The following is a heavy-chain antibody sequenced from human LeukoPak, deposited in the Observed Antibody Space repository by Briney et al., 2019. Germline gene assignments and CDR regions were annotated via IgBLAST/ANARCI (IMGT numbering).Heavy chain of an antibody. CDR2: IYYSGST. CDR3: ARVDGDWFDP. J-gene: IGHJ5*02. Sequence: SETLSLTCTVSGGSISSSSYYWGWIRQPPGKGLEWIGSIYYSGSTYYNPSLKSRVTISVDTSKNQFSLKLSSVTAADTAVYYCARVDGDWFDPWGRGTLVSVCS. V-gene: IGHV4-39*07. CDR1: GGSISSSSYY. D-gene: IGHD3-10*01.